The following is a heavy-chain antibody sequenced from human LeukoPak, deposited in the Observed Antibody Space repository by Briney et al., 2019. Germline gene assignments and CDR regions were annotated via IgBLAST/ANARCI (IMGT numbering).Heavy chain of an antibody. CDR3: AREGHDYYDSSGYYGRNWFDP. V-gene: IGHV4-61*02. Sequence: SQTLSLICTVSGGSISSGSYYWSWIRQPAGKGLEWIGRIYTSGSTNYNPSLKSRVTISVDTSKNQFSLKLSSVTAADTAVYYCAREGHDYYDSSGYYGRNWFDPWGQGTLVTVSS. CDR1: GGSISSGSYY. CDR2: IYTSGST. J-gene: IGHJ5*02. D-gene: IGHD3-22*01.